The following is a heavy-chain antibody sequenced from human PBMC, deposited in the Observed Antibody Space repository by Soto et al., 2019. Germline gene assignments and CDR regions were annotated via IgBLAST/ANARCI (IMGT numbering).Heavy chain of an antibody. J-gene: IGHJ4*02. CDR1: GFTFSSYA. Sequence: GGSLRLSCAASGFTFSSYAMSWVRQAPGKGLEWVSAISGSGGSTYYADSVKGRFTISRDNSKNTLYLQMNSLRAEDTAVYYCAKAHLVVPAASRGYFDYWGQGALVTVSS. V-gene: IGHV3-23*01. CDR2: ISGSGGST. CDR3: AKAHLVVPAASRGYFDY. D-gene: IGHD2-2*01.